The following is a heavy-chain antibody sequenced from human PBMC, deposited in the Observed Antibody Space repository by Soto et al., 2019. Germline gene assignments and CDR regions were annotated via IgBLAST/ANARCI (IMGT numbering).Heavy chain of an antibody. CDR2: IYYTGST. V-gene: IGHV4-59*01. CDR1: SGSISTYY. D-gene: IGHD7-27*01. Sequence: PSETLSLTCTVSSGSISTYYWSWIRQPPGKGLEWIGYIYYTGSTNYNPSLKTRVAISMDTSKNQFSLNLSSVTAADTAVYYCAGAPNWGYFDSRALRTSVTVSS. J-gene: IGHJ4*02. CDR3: AGAPNWGYFDS.